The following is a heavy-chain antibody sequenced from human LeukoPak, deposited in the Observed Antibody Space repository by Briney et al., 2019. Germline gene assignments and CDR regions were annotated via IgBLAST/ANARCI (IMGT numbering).Heavy chain of an antibody. D-gene: IGHD5-12*01. CDR2: IYTSGST. Sequence: SETLSLTCTVSGGSISSYYWSWIRQPPGKGLEWIGYIYTSGSTNHNPSLKSRVTISVDTSKNQFSLKLSSVTAADTAVYYCARHPGIVATIDYFDYWGQGTLVTVSS. V-gene: IGHV4-4*09. CDR1: GGSISSYY. J-gene: IGHJ4*02. CDR3: ARHPGIVATIDYFDY.